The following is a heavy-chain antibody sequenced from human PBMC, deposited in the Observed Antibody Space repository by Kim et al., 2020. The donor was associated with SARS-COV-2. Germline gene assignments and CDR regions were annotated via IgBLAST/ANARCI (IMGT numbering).Heavy chain of an antibody. CDR3: AREGWSGLNDAFDI. J-gene: IGHJ3*02. D-gene: IGHD3-3*01. V-gene: IGHV3-30-3*01. CDR2: ISYDGSNK. Sequence: GGSLRLSCAASGFTFSSYAMHWVRQAPGKGLEWVAVISYDGSNKYYADSVKGRFTISRDNSKNTLYLQMNSLRAEDTAVYYCAREGWSGLNDAFDIWGQGTMVTVSS. CDR1: GFTFSSYA.